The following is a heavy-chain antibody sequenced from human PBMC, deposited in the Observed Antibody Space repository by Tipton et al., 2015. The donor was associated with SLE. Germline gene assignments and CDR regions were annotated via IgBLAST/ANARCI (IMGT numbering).Heavy chain of an antibody. J-gene: IGHJ3*02. CDR2: ISYDGSNK. CDR3: ARQGPPDAFDI. Sequence: SLRLSCAASGFTFSSYAMHWVRQAPGKGLEWVAVISYDGSNKYYADSVKGRFTISRDNSKKTLYLQMNSLRAEDTAVYYCARQGPPDAFDIWGQGTTVTVSS. CDR1: GFTFSSYA. V-gene: IGHV3-30-3*01.